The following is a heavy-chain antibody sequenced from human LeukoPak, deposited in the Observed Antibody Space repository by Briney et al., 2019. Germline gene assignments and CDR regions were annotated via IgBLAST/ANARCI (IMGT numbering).Heavy chain of an antibody. V-gene: IGHV3-21*01. D-gene: IGHD3-22*01. CDR1: GFPFSSVG. CDR3: ARDPDYYDSRVVDF. Sequence: GGSLRLSCVASGFPFSSVGMNWVRQAPGKGLEWVSYISSDSTHTYYADSVRGRFTISRDNAKSSLYLHMDNLRTEDTAMYYCARDPDYYDSRVVDFWGQGTRVTVSS. CDR2: ISSDSTHT. J-gene: IGHJ4*02.